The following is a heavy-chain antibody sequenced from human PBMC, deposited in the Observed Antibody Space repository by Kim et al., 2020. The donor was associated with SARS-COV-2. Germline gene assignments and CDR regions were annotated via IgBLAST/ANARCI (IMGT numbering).Heavy chain of an antibody. J-gene: IGHJ5*02. CDR2: IIPIFGTA. Sequence: SVKVSCKASGGTFSSYAISWVRQAPGQGLEWMGGIIPIFGTANYAQKFQGRVTITADESTSTAYMELSSLRSEDTAVYYCARAGWGTVNRYNWFDPWGQGTLVTVSS. V-gene: IGHV1-69*13. D-gene: IGHD3-16*01. CDR1: GGTFSSYA. CDR3: ARAGWGTVNRYNWFDP.